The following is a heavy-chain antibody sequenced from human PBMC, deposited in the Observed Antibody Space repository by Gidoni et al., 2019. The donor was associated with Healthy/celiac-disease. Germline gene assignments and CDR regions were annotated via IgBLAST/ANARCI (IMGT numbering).Heavy chain of an antibody. Sequence: QVQLVESGGGVVQPGRSLRLSCAASGFPFSSYGMHWVRQAPGKGLEWVAVIWYDGSNKDYADSVKGRFTISRDNSKNTLYLQMNSLRAEDTAVYYCARDLTGDHDYWGQGTLVTVSS. CDR1: GFPFSSYG. D-gene: IGHD7-27*01. CDR3: ARDLTGDHDY. V-gene: IGHV3-33*01. J-gene: IGHJ4*02. CDR2: IWYDGSNK.